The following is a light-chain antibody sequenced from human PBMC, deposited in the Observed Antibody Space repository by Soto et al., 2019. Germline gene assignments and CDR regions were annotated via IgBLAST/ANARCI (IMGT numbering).Light chain of an antibody. CDR3: AAWDGSLNNVL. J-gene: IGLJ2*01. Sequence: QSVLTQPPSASGTPGQRVTISCSGSGSSIGTNTVNWYRQIPGTAPQLLIYGNNQRPSGVPDRFSGSKSGTSASLDISGLQAEDEADYYCAAWDGSLNNVLFGGGTKLTVL. V-gene: IGLV1-44*01. CDR2: GNN. CDR1: GSSIGTNT.